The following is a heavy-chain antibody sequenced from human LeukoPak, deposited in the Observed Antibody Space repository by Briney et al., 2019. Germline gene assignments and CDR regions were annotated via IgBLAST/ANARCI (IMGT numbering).Heavy chain of an antibody. D-gene: IGHD2-15*01. CDR3: ARARSRYNWFDP. V-gene: IGHV4-34*01. CDR2: INHSGST. Sequence: SETLSLTCAVYGGSFSGYYWSWIRQPPGKGLEWIGEINHSGSTNYNPSLKSRVTISADTSKNQFSLKLSSVTAADTAVYYCARARSRYNWFDPWGQGTLVTVSS. CDR1: GGSFSGYY. J-gene: IGHJ5*02.